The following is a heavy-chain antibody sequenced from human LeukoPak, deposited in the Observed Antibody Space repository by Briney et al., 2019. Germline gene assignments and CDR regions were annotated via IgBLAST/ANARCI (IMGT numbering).Heavy chain of an antibody. V-gene: IGHV1-18*01. J-gene: IGHJ6*03. CDR3: ARVVLAPYYYYMDV. D-gene: IGHD2-8*02. CDR2: ISAYNGNI. CDR1: GYTLASYG. Sequence: ASVKVSCKASGYTLASYGISWVRQAPGQGLEWMGWISAYNGNINYAQKLQGRVTMTTDTSTSTAYMELRSLRSDDTAVYYCARVVLAPYYYYMDVWGKGTTVTVSS.